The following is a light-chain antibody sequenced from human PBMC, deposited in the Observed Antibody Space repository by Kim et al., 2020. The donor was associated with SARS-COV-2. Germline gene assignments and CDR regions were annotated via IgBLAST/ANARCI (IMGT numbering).Light chain of an antibody. J-gene: IGLJ3*02. Sequence: QAVVTQEPSLTVSPGGTVTLTCASSTGAVTSDYHPNWFQQKPGQAPRALIYDTGKRQCWTPVRVSGSLRGDKAALTLSGVQPEDEAEYYCLFFYGDTWVFGGGTQLTVL. V-gene: IGLV7-43*01. CDR3: LFFYGDTWV. CDR1: TGAVTSDYH. CDR2: DTG.